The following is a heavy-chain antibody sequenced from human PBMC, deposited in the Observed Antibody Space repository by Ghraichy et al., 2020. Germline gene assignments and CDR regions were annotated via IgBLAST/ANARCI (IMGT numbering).Heavy chain of an antibody. CDR3: ARGTTHIVVVPAAIHHPTLIDY. V-gene: IGHV4-34*01. D-gene: IGHD2-2*01. CDR1: GGSFSGYY. J-gene: IGHJ4*02. Sequence: ETLSLTCAVYGGSFSGYYWSWIRQPPGKGLEWIGEINHSGSTNYNPSLKSRVTISVDTSKNQFSLKLSSVTAADTAVYYCARGTTHIVVVPAAIHHPTLIDYWGQGTLVTVSS. CDR2: INHSGST.